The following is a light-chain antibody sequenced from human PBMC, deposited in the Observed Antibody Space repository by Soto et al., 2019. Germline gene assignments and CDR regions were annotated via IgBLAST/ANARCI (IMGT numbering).Light chain of an antibody. CDR3: QQYNNWPPWT. CDR2: GAS. V-gene: IGKV3-15*01. J-gene: IGKJ1*01. CDR1: QSVSTN. Sequence: SEMTQSPATLSLSPGERATLSCRASQSVSTNVAWYQQKPGQAPRLLIYGASTRATDIPARFSGSGSGTDFTLTISSLQSADFVVYYYQQYNNWPPWTFGQGTKVEVK.